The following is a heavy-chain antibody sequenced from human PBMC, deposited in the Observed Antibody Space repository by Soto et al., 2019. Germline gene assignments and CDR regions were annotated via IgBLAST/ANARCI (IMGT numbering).Heavy chain of an antibody. V-gene: IGHV3-30*18. J-gene: IGHJ4*02. CDR2: IAYDGSDM. CDR1: EFSFSSYA. CDR3: AKDPRGIVGAGAWLDS. Sequence: QVHLVESGGDVVQPGRSVRLSCAASEFSFSSYAIHWVRQAPGKGLEWVAVIAYDGSDMYYGDSVKGRFTISRDNSKKTLYLQMNSLRPDDTAVYYCAKDPRGIVGAGAWLDSWGQGTLVIVSS. D-gene: IGHD1-26*01.